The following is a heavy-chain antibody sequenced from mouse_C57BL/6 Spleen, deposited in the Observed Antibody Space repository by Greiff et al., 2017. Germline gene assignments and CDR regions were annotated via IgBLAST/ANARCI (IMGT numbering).Heavy chain of an antibody. J-gene: IGHJ2*01. Sequence: DVMLVESGGGLVQPGGSMKLSCVASGFTFSNYWMNWVRQSPEKGLEWVAQIRLKSDNYATHYAESVKGRFTISRDDSKSSVYLQMNNLRAEDTGIYYCTGRAAYYGSSYMYYFDYWGQGTTLTVSS. CDR2: IRLKSDNYAT. CDR1: GFTFSNYW. V-gene: IGHV6-3*01. CDR3: TGRAAYYGSSYMYYFDY. D-gene: IGHD1-1*01.